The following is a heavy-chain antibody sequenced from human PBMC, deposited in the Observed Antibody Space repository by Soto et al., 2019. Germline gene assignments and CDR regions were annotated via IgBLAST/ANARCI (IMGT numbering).Heavy chain of an antibody. J-gene: IGHJ5*02. Sequence: EVQLVESGGGLVKPGGSLRLSCVASGFTFSKDSMNWVRQAPDKGLEWVSAISSGSSYIYYADSVKGRFTISRDNGENSLYLQMNSLRTEDTAIYYCARQPCSSPSCYPNYFDPWGQGTLVTVSS. CDR3: ARQPCSSPSCYPNYFDP. CDR1: GFTFSKDS. CDR2: ISSGSSYI. D-gene: IGHD2-2*01. V-gene: IGHV3-21*01.